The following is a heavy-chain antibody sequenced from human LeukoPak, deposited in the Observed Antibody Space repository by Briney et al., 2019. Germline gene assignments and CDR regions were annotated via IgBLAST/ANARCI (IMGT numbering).Heavy chain of an antibody. Sequence: RPSETLSLTCTVSGGSISSSSYYWGWIRQPPGKGLEWIGSIYYSGSTYYNPSLKSRVTISVDTSKNQFSLKLSSVTAADTAVYYCAIGGSSWFDYWGQGTLVTVSS. CDR1: GGSISSSSYY. D-gene: IGHD6-13*01. V-gene: IGHV4-39*07. CDR2: IYYSGST. J-gene: IGHJ4*02. CDR3: AIGGSSWFDY.